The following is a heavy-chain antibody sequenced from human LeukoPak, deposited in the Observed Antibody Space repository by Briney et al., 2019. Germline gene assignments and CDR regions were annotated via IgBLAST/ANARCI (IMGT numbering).Heavy chain of an antibody. CDR1: GFTFSSNW. CDR3: ASGGRVGDIFDI. Sequence: PGGSLRLSCAASGFTFSSNWMYLVRQASGKGLLWVSRINRDGSSIGYADSVKGRFTISRDNARNTLYLQMNSLRAEDTALYYCASGGRVGDIFDIWGQGTMVTVSS. V-gene: IGHV3-74*01. CDR2: INRDGSSI. J-gene: IGHJ3*02. D-gene: IGHD2-15*01.